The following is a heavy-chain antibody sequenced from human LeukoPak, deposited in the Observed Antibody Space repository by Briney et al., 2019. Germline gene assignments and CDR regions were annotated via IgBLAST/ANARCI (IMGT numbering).Heavy chain of an antibody. V-gene: IGHV1-69*13. CDR1: GGTFSSYA. CDR2: IIPIFGTA. Sequence: SVKVSCKASGGTFSSYAISWVRQAPGQGLEWMGGIIPIFGTANYAQKFQGRVTITADESTSTAYMELSSLRSEDTAVYYCARDGMYSSGWSPYGMDVWGQGTTVTVSS. J-gene: IGHJ6*02. CDR3: ARDGMYSSGWSPYGMDV. D-gene: IGHD6-19*01.